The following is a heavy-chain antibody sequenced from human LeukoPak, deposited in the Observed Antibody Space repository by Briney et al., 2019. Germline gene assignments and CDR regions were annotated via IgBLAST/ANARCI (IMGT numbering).Heavy chain of an antibody. D-gene: IGHD3-22*01. CDR1: GFTFSSYA. Sequence: GGSMRLSCAAYGFTFSSYAMSWVRQAQGKGLEWVSAISGSGGSTYYADSVKGRFTISRDNSKNTLYLQMNSLRAEDTAVYYCVRGGYYYYDSSGYFDYWGQGTLVTVSS. CDR3: VRGGYYYYDSSGYFDY. V-gene: IGHV3-23*01. CDR2: ISGSGGST. J-gene: IGHJ4*02.